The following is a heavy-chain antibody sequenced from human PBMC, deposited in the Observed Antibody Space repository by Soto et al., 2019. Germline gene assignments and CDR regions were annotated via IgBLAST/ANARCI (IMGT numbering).Heavy chain of an antibody. CDR1: GFTFSSYW. D-gene: IGHD5-18*01. V-gene: IGHV3-7*05. J-gene: IGHJ6*02. CDR3: ARDREVNSYGRYYYYGMDV. Sequence: GGSLRLSCAASGFTFSSYWMSWVRQAPGKGLEWVANIKQDGSEKYYVDSVEGRFTISRDNAKNSLYLQMNSLRAEDTAVYYCARDREVNSYGRYYYYGMDVWGQGTTVTVSS. CDR2: IKQDGSEK.